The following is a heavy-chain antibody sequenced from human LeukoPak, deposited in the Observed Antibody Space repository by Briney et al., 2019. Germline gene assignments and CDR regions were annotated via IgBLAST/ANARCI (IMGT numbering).Heavy chain of an antibody. J-gene: IGHJ4*02. CDR2: IYHGDSDH. CDR1: GYSFTTYW. D-gene: IGHD5-12*01. Sequence: GESLKISCKGSGYSFTTYWSGWVRQLPGKGLEWWGIIYHGDSDHRYSPSFHGQVPIPADKSLSTAYLHWSSLKASDTAMYHCARRSYSGYDYEEYWGQGTLVTVSS. V-gene: IGHV5-51*01. CDR3: ARRSYSGYDYEEY.